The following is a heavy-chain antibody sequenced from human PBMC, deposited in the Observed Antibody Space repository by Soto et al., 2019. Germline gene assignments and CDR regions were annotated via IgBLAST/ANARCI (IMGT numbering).Heavy chain of an antibody. CDR1: GFSFNNHA. CDR3: AKDRLMLTMVVVAAFDF. D-gene: IGHD3-22*01. V-gene: IGHV3-23*01. CDR2: ISGSGSTT. Sequence: GGSLRLSCAASGFSFNNHAMTWVRQAPGKGLEWVSGISGSGSTTHYADSVKGRFTISRDNSKDTLYLQMNSLRADDTAVYFCAKDRLMLTMVVVAAFDFWGLGTMVTVSS. J-gene: IGHJ3*01.